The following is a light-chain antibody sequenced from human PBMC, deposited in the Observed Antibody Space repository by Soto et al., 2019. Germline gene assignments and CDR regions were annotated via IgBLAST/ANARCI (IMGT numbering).Light chain of an antibody. V-gene: IGLV2-14*01. CDR2: EVT. CDR1: SSDVGGYNY. J-gene: IGLJ2*01. Sequence: QSVLTQPASLSGSPGQSVTISCTGTSSDVGGYNYVSWYQQHPGKAPKLMIYEVTNRPSGVSNRFSGSKSGDTASLTISGLQPEDEADYFCSSYTSTSTPVVFGGGTK. CDR3: SSYTSTSTPVV.